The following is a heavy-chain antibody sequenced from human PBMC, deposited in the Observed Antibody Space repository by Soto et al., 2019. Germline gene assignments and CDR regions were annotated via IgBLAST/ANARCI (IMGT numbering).Heavy chain of an antibody. D-gene: IGHD2-21*02. J-gene: IGHJ6*02. V-gene: IGHV2-5*02. CDR2: IYWDDDK. CDR3: AHSRCGGDCLQSYPSHYYYGMDV. Sequence: QITLKESGPTLVKPTQTLTLTCTFSGFSLSTSGVSVGWIRQPPGKALEWLALIYWDDDKRYRPSLKSRLTITKDTSKNPVVLRMTNMDPVDTATYYCAHSRCGGDCLQSYPSHYYYGMDVWGQGTTVTVSS. CDR1: GFSLSTSGVS.